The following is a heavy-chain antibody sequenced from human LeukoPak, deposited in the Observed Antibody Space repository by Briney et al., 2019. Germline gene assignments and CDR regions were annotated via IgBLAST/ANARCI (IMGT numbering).Heavy chain of an antibody. D-gene: IGHD6-13*01. CDR3: ARDAAAGYYFDY. J-gene: IGHJ4*02. V-gene: IGHV3-30*04. CDR2: ISYDGSNK. CDR1: GFTFSSYA. Sequence: GGSLRLSCAASGFTFSSYAMHWVRQAPGKGLEWVAVISYDGSNKYYADSVKGRFTISRDNSKNTLYLQMNSLRAEDTAVYYCARDAAAGYYFDYWGQGTLVTVSS.